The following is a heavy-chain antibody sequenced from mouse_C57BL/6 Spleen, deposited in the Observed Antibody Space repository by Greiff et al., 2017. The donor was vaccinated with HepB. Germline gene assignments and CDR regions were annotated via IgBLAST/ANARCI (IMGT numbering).Heavy chain of an antibody. D-gene: IGHD1-1*01. J-gene: IGHJ4*01. CDR1: GFTFSSYG. CDR3: ARHSLSTTVDAMDY. V-gene: IGHV5-6*01. CDR2: ISSGGSYT. Sequence: EVKLVESGGDLVKPGGSLKLSCAASGFTFSSYGMSWVRQTPDKRLEWVATISSGGSYTYYPDSVKGRFTISRDNAKNTLYLHMSSLKSEDTAMYYCARHSLSTTVDAMDYWGQGTSVTVSS.